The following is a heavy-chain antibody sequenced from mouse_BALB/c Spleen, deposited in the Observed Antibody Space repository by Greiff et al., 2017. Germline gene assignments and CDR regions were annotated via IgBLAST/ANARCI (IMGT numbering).Heavy chain of an antibody. CDR1: GFTFSSYA. D-gene: IGHD2-3*01. V-gene: IGHV5-6-5*01. CDR2: ISSGGST. CDR3: ARAYDGYYGLYLDY. Sequence: EVQGVESGGGLVKPGGSLKLSCAASGFTFSSYAMSWVRQTPEKRLEWVASISSGGSTYYPDSVKGRFTISRDNARNILYLQMSSLRSEDTAMYYCARAYDGYYGLYLDYWGQGTTLTVSS. J-gene: IGHJ2*01.